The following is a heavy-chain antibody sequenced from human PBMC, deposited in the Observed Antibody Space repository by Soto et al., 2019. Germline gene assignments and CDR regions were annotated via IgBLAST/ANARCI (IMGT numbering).Heavy chain of an antibody. CDR3: ARESPRYDSRPRMDV. V-gene: IGHV4-31*03. Sequence: SETLSLTCTVSGGSISSGGYYWSWIRQHPGKGLEWIGYIYYSGSTYYNPSLKSRVTISVDTSKNQFSLKLSSVTAADTAVYYCARESPRYDSRPRMDVWGQGTTVTVSS. J-gene: IGHJ6*02. CDR1: GGSISSGGYY. D-gene: IGHD3-22*01. CDR2: IYYSGST.